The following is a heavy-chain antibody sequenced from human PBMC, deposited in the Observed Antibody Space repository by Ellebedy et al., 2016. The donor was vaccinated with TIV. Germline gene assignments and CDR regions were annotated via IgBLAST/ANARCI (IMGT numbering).Heavy chain of an antibody. J-gene: IGHJ4*02. CDR1: GFSLTTSGLG. Sequence: SGPTLVKPTQTLTLTCTFSGFSLTTSGLGVGWIRQPPGKALEWVALIYWNDDKRYSPALKNRLTITKDTSKNQVVLTMTNMSPVGTATYYCARTPPYDSGSYLPGEFDYWGQGTLVTVSS. D-gene: IGHD3-10*01. V-gene: IGHV2-5*01. CDR3: ARTPPYDSGSYLPGEFDY. CDR2: IYWNDDK.